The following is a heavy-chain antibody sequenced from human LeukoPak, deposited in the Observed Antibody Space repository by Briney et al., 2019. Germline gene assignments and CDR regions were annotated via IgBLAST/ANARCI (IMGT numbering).Heavy chain of an antibody. V-gene: IGHV3-74*01. CDR2: IKYDGSST. J-gene: IGHJ3*02. CDR3: TRRGAASDAFDI. CDR1: GFTFSNYW. D-gene: IGHD3-16*01. Sequence: GGSLILSCAASGFTFSNYWMQWVRQAPGKGLVWVSRIKYDGSSTNYADSVKGRFTISRDNAKNTLYLQMNTLRAEDTAVYYCTRRGAASDAFDIWGQGTMVTVSS.